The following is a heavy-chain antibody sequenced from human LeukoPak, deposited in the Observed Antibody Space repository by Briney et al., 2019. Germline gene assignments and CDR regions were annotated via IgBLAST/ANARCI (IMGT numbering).Heavy chain of an antibody. V-gene: IGHV3-7*05. CDR1: GFTFSSYW. J-gene: IGHJ4*02. Sequence: GGSLRLSCAASGFTFSSYWMSWVRQAPGKGLEWVANIKQDGSEKNYVDSVKGRFTISRDNARNSLYLQMNSLRAEDTAVYYCARDQDAYSSGWYGVFDYWGQGTLVTVSS. CDR3: ARDQDAYSSGWYGVFDY. D-gene: IGHD6-19*01. CDR2: IKQDGSEK.